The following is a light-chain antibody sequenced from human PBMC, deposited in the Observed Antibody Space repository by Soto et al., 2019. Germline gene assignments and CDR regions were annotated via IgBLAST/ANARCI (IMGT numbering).Light chain of an antibody. CDR3: SSYVGSNNFPYV. V-gene: IGLV2-8*01. CDR2: EVD. J-gene: IGLJ1*01. Sequence: QSALTQPPSASGSPGQSVTISCTGTSSYVGGYNYVSWYQHHPGKAPKLIIYEVDERPSGVPDRFSGSKSGNTASLTVSGLQAEDEADYYCSSYVGSNNFPYVFGTGTKV. CDR1: SSYVGGYNY.